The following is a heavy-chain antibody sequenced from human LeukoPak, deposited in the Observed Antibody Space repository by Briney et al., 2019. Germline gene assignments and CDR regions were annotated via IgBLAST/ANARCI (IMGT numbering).Heavy chain of an antibody. CDR3: ARVQSYYYDSSGYYYGPSYFDY. Sequence: SETLSLTCAVYGGSFSGYCWSWIRQPPGKGLEWIGEINHSGSTNYNPSLKSRVTISVDTSKNQFSLKLSSVTAADTAVYYCARVQSYYYDSSGYYYGPSYFDYWGQGTLVTVSS. V-gene: IGHV4-34*01. CDR1: GGSFSGYC. CDR2: INHSGST. J-gene: IGHJ4*02. D-gene: IGHD3-22*01.